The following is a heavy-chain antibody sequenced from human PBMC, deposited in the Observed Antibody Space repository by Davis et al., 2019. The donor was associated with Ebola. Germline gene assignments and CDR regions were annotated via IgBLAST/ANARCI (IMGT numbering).Heavy chain of an antibody. CDR2: VTNNGGST. J-gene: IGHJ6*03. Sequence: PGGSLRLSCSASGFTFSSYAMQWVRQAPGKGLEYVSAVTNNGGSTYYADSVKGRFTISRDNSKNTLYLRMSSLRAEDTAVYYCVKAGVGCSNGVCYYYYYMDVWGKGTTVTVSS. V-gene: IGHV3-64D*06. CDR3: VKAGVGCSNGVCYYYYYMDV. D-gene: IGHD2-8*01. CDR1: GFTFSSYA.